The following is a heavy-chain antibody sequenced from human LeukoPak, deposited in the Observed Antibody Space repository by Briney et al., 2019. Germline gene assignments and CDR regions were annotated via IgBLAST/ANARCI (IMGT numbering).Heavy chain of an antibody. Sequence: ASVKVSCKASGGTFSSYAISWVRQAPGQGLEWMGGIIPIFGTANYAQKFQGRVTITTDESTSTAYMELSSLRSEDTAVYYCARDRGDCNGGSCYWDYDAFDIWGQGTMVTVSS. V-gene: IGHV1-69*05. CDR1: GGTFSSYA. CDR3: ARDRGDCNGGSCYWDYDAFDI. D-gene: IGHD2-15*01. CDR2: IIPIFGTA. J-gene: IGHJ3*02.